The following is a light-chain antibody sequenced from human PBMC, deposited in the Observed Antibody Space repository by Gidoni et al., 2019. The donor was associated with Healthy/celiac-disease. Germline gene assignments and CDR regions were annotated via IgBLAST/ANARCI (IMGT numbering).Light chain of an antibody. CDR3: QQYGSSIT. CDR2: GAS. CDR1: QSVSSSY. J-gene: IGKJ5*01. V-gene: IGKV3-20*01. Sequence: EIVLTKFPGTLSLSPGERATLPCRASQSVSSSYLAWYQQKPGQAPRLLIYGASSRATGIPDRCSGSGSGTVFTLTLSRLEPEDFAVYYCQQYGSSITFGQGTRLEIK.